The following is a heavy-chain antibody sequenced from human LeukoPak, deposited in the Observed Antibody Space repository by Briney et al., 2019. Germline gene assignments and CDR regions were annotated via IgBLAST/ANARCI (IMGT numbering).Heavy chain of an antibody. J-gene: IGHJ4*02. D-gene: IGHD6-19*01. CDR2: MNPNSGNT. CDR3: ARDISSGWYFDY. CDR1: GYTFTSYD. V-gene: IGHV1-8*01. Sequence: ASVKVSCKASGYTFTSYDINWVRQATGQGLEWMGWMNPNSGNTGYAQKFQGRVTMTRNTSISTAYMELSSLRSEDTAVYYCARDISSGWYFDYWGQGTLVTVSS.